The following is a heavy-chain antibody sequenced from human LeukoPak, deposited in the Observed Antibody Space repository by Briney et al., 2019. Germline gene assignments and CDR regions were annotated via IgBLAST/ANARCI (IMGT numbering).Heavy chain of an antibody. CDR1: GYTFTSYA. Sequence: ASVKVSCKASGYTFTSYAMNWVRQAPGQGLEWMGWINTNTRSPTYAQGFTGRFVFSLDTSVSTAYLQISSLKAEDTAVYYCARDQVVVPAALNYYYYGMDVWGQGTTVTVSS. D-gene: IGHD2-2*01. J-gene: IGHJ6*02. CDR3: ARDQVVVPAALNYYYYGMDV. V-gene: IGHV7-4-1*02. CDR2: INTNTRSP.